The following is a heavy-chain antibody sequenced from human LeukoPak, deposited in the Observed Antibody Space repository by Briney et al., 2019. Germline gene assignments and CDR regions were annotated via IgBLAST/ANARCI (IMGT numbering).Heavy chain of an antibody. J-gene: IGHJ6*03. CDR2: ISSSSSTI. V-gene: IGHV3-48*04. CDR1: GFTFSSYS. Sequence: GGSLRLSCAASGFTFSSYSMNWVRQAPGKGLEWVSYISSSSSTIYYADSVKGRFTISRDNAKNSLYLQMNSLRAEDTAVYYCARRHFLTICYYYYYMDVWGKGTTVTVSS. D-gene: IGHD3-3*01. CDR3: ARRHFLTICYYYYYMDV.